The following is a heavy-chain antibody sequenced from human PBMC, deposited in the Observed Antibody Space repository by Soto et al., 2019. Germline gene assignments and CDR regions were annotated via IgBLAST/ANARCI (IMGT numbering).Heavy chain of an antibody. Sequence: GGSLRLSCAASGFTFSSSGMNWVRQAPGKGLEWVAGVSARGGDTSSADSVKGRFTISRDNSKDTLYLQMNSLRAEDTAVYYCAKSSRRAHYYGMDVWGQGTTVTVSS. CDR2: VSARGGDT. J-gene: IGHJ6*02. CDR3: AKSSRRAHYYGMDV. CDR1: GFTFSSSG. V-gene: IGHV3-23*01.